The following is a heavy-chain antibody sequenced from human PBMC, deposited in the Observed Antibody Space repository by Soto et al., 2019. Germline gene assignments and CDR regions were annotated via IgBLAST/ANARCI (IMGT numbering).Heavy chain of an antibody. V-gene: IGHV4-31*03. CDR1: GGSISSGSYH. CDR3: ARVEGSSYYFRHDC. D-gene: IGHD1-26*01. CDR2: IYYSGSS. J-gene: IGHJ4*01. Sequence: LSLTCTVSGGSISSGSYHWSWIRQHPGKGLEWIGNIYYSGSSYYNPSLKSRATISIDTSKDQFSLRLGSVTAADTAVYYSARVEGSSYYFRHDCWGRGTLVTVSS.